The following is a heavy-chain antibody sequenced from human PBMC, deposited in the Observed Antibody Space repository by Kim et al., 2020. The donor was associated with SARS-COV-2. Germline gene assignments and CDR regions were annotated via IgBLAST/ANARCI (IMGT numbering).Heavy chain of an antibody. D-gene: IGHD1-26*01. CDR2: ISYDGSNK. CDR1: GFTFSSYG. V-gene: IGHV3-30*18. CDR3: AKSHGGHYLVHFDY. J-gene: IGHJ4*02. Sequence: GGSLRLSCAASGFTFSSYGMHWVRQAPGKGLEWVAVISYDGSNKYYADSVKGRFTISRDNSKNTLYLQMNSLRAEDTAVYYCAKSHGGHYLVHFDYWGQGTLVTVSS.